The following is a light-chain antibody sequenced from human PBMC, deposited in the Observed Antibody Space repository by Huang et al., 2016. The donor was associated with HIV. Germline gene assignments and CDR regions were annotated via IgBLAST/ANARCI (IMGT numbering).Light chain of an antibody. CDR2: GAS. J-gene: IGKJ5*01. CDR1: QDLGTS. V-gene: IGKV1-13*02. CDR3: QQLHAYPIT. Sequence: HLTQSPPSLSASVGDSVFISFRASQDLGTSLSWYQQRTGRAPKLLISGASTLQTGVPSRFSGDSAGTFFTLFITDLQPEDFATYYCQQLHAYPITFGQGTRLDIK.